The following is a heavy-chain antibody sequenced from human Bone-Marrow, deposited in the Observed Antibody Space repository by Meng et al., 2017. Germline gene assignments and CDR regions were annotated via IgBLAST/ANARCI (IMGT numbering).Heavy chain of an antibody. J-gene: IGHJ4*02. CDR1: GFTFSSYW. CDR2: IKQDGSEK. D-gene: IGHD1-26*01. CDR3: ARDSGSYLPEDY. V-gene: IGHV3-7*01. Sequence: GVLKISCAASGFTFSSYWMSWVRQAPGKGLEWVANIKQDGSEKYYVDSVKGRFTISRDNAKNSLYLQMNSLRAEDTAVYYCARDSGSYLPEDYWGQGTLVTVSS.